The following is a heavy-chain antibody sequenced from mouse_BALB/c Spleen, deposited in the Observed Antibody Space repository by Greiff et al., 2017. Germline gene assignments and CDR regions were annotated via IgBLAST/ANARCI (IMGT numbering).Heavy chain of an antibody. CDR3: ARTMGLRRWYFDV. CDR2: INPSSGYT. V-gene: IGHV1-4*01. CDR1: GYTFTSYT. D-gene: IGHD2-4*01. Sequence: VQLQQSGAELARPGASVKMSCKASGYTFTSYTMHWVKQRPGQGLEWIGYINPSSGYTNYNQKFKDKATLTADKSSSTAYMQLSSLTSEDSAVYYCARTMGLRRWYFDVWGAGTTVTVSS. J-gene: IGHJ1*01.